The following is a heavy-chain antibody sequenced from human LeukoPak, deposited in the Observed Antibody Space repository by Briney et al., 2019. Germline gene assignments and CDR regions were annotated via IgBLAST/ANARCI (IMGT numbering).Heavy chain of an antibody. D-gene: IGHD3-22*01. CDR1: GFTFSSYW. V-gene: IGHV3-7*01. CDR2: IKQDGSEK. Sequence: GGSLRLSCAASGFTFSSYWMSWVRQAPGKGLXXXANIKQDGSEKYYVDSVKGRFTISRDNAKNSLYLQMNSLRAEDTAVYYCARGPYYYDSSGYYNYWGQGTLVTVSS. J-gene: IGHJ4*02. CDR3: ARGPYYYDSSGYYNY.